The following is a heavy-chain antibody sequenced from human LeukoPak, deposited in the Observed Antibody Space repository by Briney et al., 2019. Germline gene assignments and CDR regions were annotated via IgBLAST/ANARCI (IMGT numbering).Heavy chain of an antibody. CDR2: ISAYNGNT. J-gene: IGHJ4*02. CDR3: ARDEYYDFWSGYYNGLYYFDY. CDR1: GYTFTSYG. D-gene: IGHD3-3*01. V-gene: IGHV1-18*01. Sequence: ASVKVSCKASGYTFTSYGISWVRQAPGQGLEWTGWISAYNGNTNYAQKLQGRVTMTTDTSTSTAYMELRSLRSDDTAVYYCARDEYYDFWSGYYNGLYYFDYWGQGTLVTVSS.